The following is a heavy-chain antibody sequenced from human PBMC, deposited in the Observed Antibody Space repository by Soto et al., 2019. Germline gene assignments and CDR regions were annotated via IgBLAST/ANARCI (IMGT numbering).Heavy chain of an antibody. V-gene: IGHV1-18*01. CDR1: CYTFTSYG. J-gene: IGHJ5*02. D-gene: IGHD2-15*01. CDR2: ISAYNGNT. Sequence: SVEVSCKASCYTFTSYGISLLRQAPGQGLEWMGWISAYNGNTNYAQKLQGRVTMTTDTSTSTAYMELRSLRSDDTAVYYCARARGLQKGWFDPWGQGTLVTVSS. CDR3: ARARGLQKGWFDP.